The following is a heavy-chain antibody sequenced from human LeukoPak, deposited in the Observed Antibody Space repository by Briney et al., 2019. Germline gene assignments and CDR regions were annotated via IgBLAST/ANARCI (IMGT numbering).Heavy chain of an antibody. Sequence: SETLSLTCTVSGGSISSSSYYWGWIRQPPGKGLEWIVSIYYSGSTYYNPSLKSRVTISVDTSKNQFSLKLSSVTAADTAVYYCAEEYSSGWYFRWGQGTMVTVSS. CDR1: GGSISSSSYY. J-gene: IGHJ3*01. CDR2: IYYSGST. D-gene: IGHD6-19*01. V-gene: IGHV4-39*01. CDR3: AEEYSSGWYFR.